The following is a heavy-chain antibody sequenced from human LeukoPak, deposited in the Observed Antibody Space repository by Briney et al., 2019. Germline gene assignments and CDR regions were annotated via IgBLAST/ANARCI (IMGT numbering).Heavy chain of an antibody. V-gene: IGHV6-1*01. CDR1: GDSVSSNSVT. D-gene: IGHD3-10*01. J-gene: IGHJ4*02. CDR2: TYYRSKWFS. Sequence: SQTLSLTCTISGDSVSSNSVTWNWLRQSPSRGLEWLGRTYYRSKWFSYYAASVRSRITINPDTSKNQFSLQLKSVTPEDTAVYYCARMVGLVSDYWGQGTRVTVSS. CDR3: ARMVGLVSDY.